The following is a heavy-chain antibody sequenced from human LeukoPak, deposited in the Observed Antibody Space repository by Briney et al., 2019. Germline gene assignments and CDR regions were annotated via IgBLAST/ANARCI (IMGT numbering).Heavy chain of an antibody. D-gene: IGHD5-12*01. V-gene: IGHV4-39*07. J-gene: IGHJ4*02. CDR1: GGSISSSSYY. Sequence: SETLSLTCTVSGGSISSSSYYWGWIRQPPGKGLGWIGSIYYSGSTYYNPSFKSRVTISVDTSKNQFSLKLSSVTAADTAVYYCARAGSGWLRFIDYWGQGTLVTVSS. CDR3: ARAGSGWLRFIDY. CDR2: IYYSGST.